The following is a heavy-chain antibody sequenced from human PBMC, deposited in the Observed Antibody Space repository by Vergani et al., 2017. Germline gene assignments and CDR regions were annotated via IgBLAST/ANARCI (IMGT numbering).Heavy chain of an antibody. V-gene: IGHV4-38-2*02. Sequence: QVQLQESGPGLVKPSETLSLTCTVSGYSISSGYYWGWIRQPPGKGLEWIGSIYHSGSTHYNPSLKSRVTISVDTSKNAFSLKVTSVTAADTAVYYCTRQPQEGASGPPSVPTWGQGISVIVSS. CDR1: GYSISSGYY. J-gene: IGHJ4*02. CDR3: TRQPQEGASGPPSVPT. D-gene: IGHD5-12*01. CDR2: IYHSGST.